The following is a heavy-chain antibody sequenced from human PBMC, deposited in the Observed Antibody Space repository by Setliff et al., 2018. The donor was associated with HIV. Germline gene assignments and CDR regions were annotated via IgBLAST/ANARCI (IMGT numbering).Heavy chain of an antibody. J-gene: IGHJ4*02. CDR3: GRHSLYGPAAISALDY. D-gene: IGHD2-2*02. V-gene: IGHV4-39*01. Sequence: SETLSLTCTVSGGSTSNSSSYWGWIRQTPGKGLEWIGSIYSSRWSYYNPSLQSQLTLSIDRSRSQFSLNLRSVTAADTAVYYCGRHSLYGPAAISALDYWGQGALVTVSS. CDR2: IYSSRWS. CDR1: GGSTSNSSSY.